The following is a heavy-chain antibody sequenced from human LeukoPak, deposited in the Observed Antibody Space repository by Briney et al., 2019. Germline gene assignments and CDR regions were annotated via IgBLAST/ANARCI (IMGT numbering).Heavy chain of an antibody. D-gene: IGHD6-13*01. V-gene: IGHV4-59*11. J-gene: IGHJ5*02. CDR2: VYYSGST. CDR1: GGSISSHY. CDR3: ARGIRIAAAGTFWFDP. Sequence: PSETLSLTCTVSGGSISSHYWSWIRQPPGKGLEWIGYVYYSGSTNYNPSLKSRVTISVDTSKNQFSLKLSSVTAADTAVYYCARGIRIAAAGTFWFDPWGRGTLVTVSS.